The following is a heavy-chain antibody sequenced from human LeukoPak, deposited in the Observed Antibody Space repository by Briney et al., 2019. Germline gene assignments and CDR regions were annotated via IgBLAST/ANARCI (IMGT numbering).Heavy chain of an antibody. CDR3: ARDRLGDYYNSGYYDK. J-gene: IGHJ4*02. V-gene: IGHV3-30*04. D-gene: IGHD3-22*01. CDR2: ISYDGSNK. CDR1: GFTFSSYA. Sequence: PGGSLRLSCAASGFTFSSYAMHWVRQAPGKGLEWVAVISYDGSNKYYADSVKGRFTISRDNAKNSVYLQMNNLRAEDTAVYYCARDRLGDYYNSGYYDKWGQGTLVTVSS.